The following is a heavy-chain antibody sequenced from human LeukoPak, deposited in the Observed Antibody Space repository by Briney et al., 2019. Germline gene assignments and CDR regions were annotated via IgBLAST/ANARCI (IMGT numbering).Heavy chain of an antibody. CDR1: GYSFSTFD. CDR2: MNPNSGNT. CDR3: ARGGILVQGVTILYGMDV. Sequence: GASLKVSCKTSGYSFSTFDINWVRQATGQGLEWMGCMNPNSGNTNYEQKFQGRLTMTRDTSISTAYMELSSLRSEDTAVYYCARGGILVQGVTILYGMDVWGQGTTVTVSS. J-gene: IGHJ6*02. D-gene: IGHD3-10*01. V-gene: IGHV1-8*01.